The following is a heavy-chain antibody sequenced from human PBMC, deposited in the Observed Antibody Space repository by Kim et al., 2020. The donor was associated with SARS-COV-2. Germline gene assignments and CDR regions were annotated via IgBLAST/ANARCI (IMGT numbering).Heavy chain of an antibody. D-gene: IGHD3-3*01. Sequence: GGSLRLSCAASGFTFSSSWMNWFRQAPGKGLEWVANINTDGSEKNYVDSVKGRFTISRDNAKNSLFLQMNSLRAEDMAVYYCARADQRRFENWDEGTLVTV. CDR1: GFTFSSSW. CDR2: INTDGSEK. CDR3: ARADQRRFEN. J-gene: IGHJ4*02. V-gene: IGHV3-7*04.